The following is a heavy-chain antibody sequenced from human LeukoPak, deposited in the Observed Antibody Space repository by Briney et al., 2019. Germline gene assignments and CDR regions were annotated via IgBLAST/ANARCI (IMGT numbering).Heavy chain of an antibody. D-gene: IGHD5-12*01. J-gene: IGHJ4*02. V-gene: IGHV3-74*03. Sequence: GGSLRLSCAASGFTFSSYWMHWVRQAPGKGLVWVSRINSDGSSITYADSVKGRFTISRDNAKNTLYLQMNSLRAEDTAVYYCAREGRVSGYDFDCWGQGTLVTVSS. CDR2: INSDGSSI. CDR3: AREGRVSGYDFDC. CDR1: GFTFSSYW.